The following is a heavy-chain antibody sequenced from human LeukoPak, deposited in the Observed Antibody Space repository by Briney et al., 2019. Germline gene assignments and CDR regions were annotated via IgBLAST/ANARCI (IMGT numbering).Heavy chain of an antibody. CDR1: GGSLSSYY. Sequence: SETLSLTCTVSGGSLSSYYWSWIRQPPGKGLEWIGYINYSGSTNYNPSLKRRVTISVDTSKNQFSLKLSSVTAADTAVYYCARGESKRYSGYDYYVMDVWGQGTTVTVSS. CDR3: ARGESKRYSGYDYYVMDV. J-gene: IGHJ6*02. CDR2: INYSGST. V-gene: IGHV4-59*01. D-gene: IGHD5-12*01.